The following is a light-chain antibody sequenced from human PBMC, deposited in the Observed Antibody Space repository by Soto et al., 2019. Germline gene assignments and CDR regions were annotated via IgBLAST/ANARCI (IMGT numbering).Light chain of an antibody. CDR1: QSVSSY. CDR3: QQSYRTPHT. V-gene: IGKV1-39*01. J-gene: IGKJ2*01. CDR2: AAS. Sequence: DIQMTQSPSSLSASVGDRVTITCRASQSVSSYLNWYQQKPGKAPKLLIYAASSLQSGVPSKFSGSGSGTEFTLTISSLQPEDFATYYCQQSYRTPHTFGQGTKLEIK.